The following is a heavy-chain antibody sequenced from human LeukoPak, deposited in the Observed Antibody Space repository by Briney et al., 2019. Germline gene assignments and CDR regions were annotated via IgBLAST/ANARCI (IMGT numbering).Heavy chain of an antibody. Sequence: SETLSLTCTVSGGSLSRYYWSWIRQPPGKGLEWIGYIYYSGSTNYNPSLKSRVTISVDTSKNQFSLKLSSATAADTAVYYCARGPVGGTTYNDGDAFDIWGQGTMVTVSS. D-gene: IGHD1-7*01. CDR1: GGSLSRYY. V-gene: IGHV4-59*01. J-gene: IGHJ3*02. CDR2: IYYSGST. CDR3: ARGPVGGTTYNDGDAFDI.